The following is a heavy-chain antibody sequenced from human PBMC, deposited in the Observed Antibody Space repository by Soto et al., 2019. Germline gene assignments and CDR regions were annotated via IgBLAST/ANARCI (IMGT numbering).Heavy chain of an antibody. CDR2: INARTXYT. V-gene: IGHV1-3*01. CDR3: ARGNTEYYYYGMDV. Sequence: ASVNVSCKASGYTLSSYGGHCVRQAPGQMREWRGCINARTXYTKYAQRLQGGVTITRDTSISTAHMELSSLRSADKAVYYCARGNTEYYYYGMDVRAQGTTVTVSS. D-gene: IGHD2-8*02. J-gene: IGHJ6*02. CDR1: GYTLSSYG.